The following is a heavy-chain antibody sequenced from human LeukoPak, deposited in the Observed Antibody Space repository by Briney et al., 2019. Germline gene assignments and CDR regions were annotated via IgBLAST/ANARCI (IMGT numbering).Heavy chain of an antibody. CDR1: GFTFSNYA. CDR3: ARDPNGDYIGAFAF. CDR2: ITSGGAP. Sequence: GGSLRLSCAASGFTFSNYAVMWVRQSPGQGLEWASAITSGGAPRYADSVKGRFTISRDNSKNTLYLQMNSLRAEDTAQYFCARDPNGDYIGAFAFWGRGTVVTVSS. V-gene: IGHV3-23*01. D-gene: IGHD4-17*01. J-gene: IGHJ3*01.